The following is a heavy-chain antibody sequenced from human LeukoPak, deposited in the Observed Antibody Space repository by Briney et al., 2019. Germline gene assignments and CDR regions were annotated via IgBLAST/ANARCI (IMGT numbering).Heavy chain of an antibody. V-gene: IGHV3-23*01. CDR3: IVFGDSNH. CDR2: ISSSGSGGNT. D-gene: IGHD4-17*01. CDR1: GFICSDYA. Sequence: GGSLRLSCTASGFICSDYAMSWARQAPGKGLEWVAGISSSGSGGNTCYADSVKGRFTISRDTSKNTLYLQINSLRVEDTAVYYCIVFGDSNHWGQGTLVTVSS. J-gene: IGHJ5*02.